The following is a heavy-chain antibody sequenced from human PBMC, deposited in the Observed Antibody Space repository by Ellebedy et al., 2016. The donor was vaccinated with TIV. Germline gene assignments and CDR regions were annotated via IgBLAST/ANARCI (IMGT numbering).Heavy chain of an antibody. J-gene: IGHJ5*02. D-gene: IGHD5-24*01. V-gene: IGHV1-18*01. CDR1: GYSFTSHG. Sequence: AASVKVSCKASGYSFTSHGITWVRQAPGQGLQWMGWVTAYSRDTYYAQNFQGRVTFTTGTSSSTAYLELRSLTSNDTGVYYCARGAMALSWGQGTLVTVSS. CDR3: ARGAMALS. CDR2: VTAYSRDT.